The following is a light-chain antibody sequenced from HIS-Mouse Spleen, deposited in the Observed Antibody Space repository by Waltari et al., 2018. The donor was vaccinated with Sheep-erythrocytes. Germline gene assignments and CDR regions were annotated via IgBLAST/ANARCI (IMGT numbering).Light chain of an antibody. CDR1: SSDVGSYNL. J-gene: IGLJ3*02. Sequence: QSALTQPASVSGSPGQSITISCTGTSSDVGSYNLVSWYHQHPGKAPKLMIYEVSKRPSGVSNRFSCYKSGNTASLTISGLQAEDEADYYCCSYAGSSTWVFGGGTKLTVL. CDR3: CSYAGSSTWV. V-gene: IGLV2-23*02. CDR2: EVS.